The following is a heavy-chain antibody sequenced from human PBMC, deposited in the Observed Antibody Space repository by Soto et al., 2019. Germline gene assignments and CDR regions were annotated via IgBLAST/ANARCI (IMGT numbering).Heavy chain of an antibody. CDR2: IYPGDSDT. CDR1: GYSFTSYW. Sequence: GESLKISCKGSGYSFTSYWIGWVRQMPGKGLEWMGIIYPGDSDTRYSPSFQGQVTISADKSIRTAYLQWSSLKASDTAMYYCALPLGFFINGECYTDYYNQVMAFWAKGTTVPVPS. J-gene: IGHJ6*04. V-gene: IGHV5-51*01. CDR3: ALPLGFFINGECYTDYYNQVMAF. D-gene: IGHD2-8*01.